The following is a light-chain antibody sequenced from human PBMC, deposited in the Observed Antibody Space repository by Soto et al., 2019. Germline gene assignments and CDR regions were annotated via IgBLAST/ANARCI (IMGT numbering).Light chain of an antibody. V-gene: IGKV3-15*01. J-gene: IGKJ1*01. CDR3: QQYNNWPET. Sequence: EIVMTQSPATLSVSPGERATLSCRASQSVSSNLAWYQQKPGQAPRLLIYGASTRATGIPARFSGSGSGTEFTLTISSLQSEDFAVYYCQQYNNWPETFGQGTKVDTK. CDR1: QSVSSN. CDR2: GAS.